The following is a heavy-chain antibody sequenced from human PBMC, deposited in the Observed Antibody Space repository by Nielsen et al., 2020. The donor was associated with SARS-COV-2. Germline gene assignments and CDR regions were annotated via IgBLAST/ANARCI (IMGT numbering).Heavy chain of an antibody. J-gene: IGHJ6*02. V-gene: IGHV3-30*03. CDR2: ISSDGSEK. D-gene: IGHD6-19*01. Sequence: LSLTCAAAGFTFRNYGMHWVRQTPGKGLEWVAVISSDGSEKYYADSVEGRFTISRDNSNNTLYLHMNSLRVEDTAVYYCVTGGQWLVRHPYGMEVWGQGTTVTVSS. CDR1: GFTFRNYG. CDR3: VTGGQWLVRHPYGMEV.